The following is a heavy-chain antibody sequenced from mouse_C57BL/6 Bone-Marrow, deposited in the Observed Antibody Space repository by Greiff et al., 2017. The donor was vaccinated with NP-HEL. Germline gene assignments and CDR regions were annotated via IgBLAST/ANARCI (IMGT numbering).Heavy chain of an antibody. D-gene: IGHD2-3*01. CDR1: GYTFTSYW. Sequence: QVQLQQPGAELVMPGASVKLSCKASGYTFTSYWMHWVKQRPGQGLEWIGEIDPSDSYTNYNQKFKGKSTLTVDKSSSTAYMQLCSLTSWHSAVYYCASDDGYYSYAMDYWGQGTSVTVSA. CDR3: ASDDGYYSYAMDY. J-gene: IGHJ4*01. V-gene: IGHV1-69*01. CDR2: IDPSDSYT.